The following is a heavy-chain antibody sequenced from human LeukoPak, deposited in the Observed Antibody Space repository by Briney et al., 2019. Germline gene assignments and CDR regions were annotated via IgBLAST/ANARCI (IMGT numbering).Heavy chain of an antibody. D-gene: IGHD2-2*01. V-gene: IGHV4-59*01. Sequence: SETLSLTCTVSGGSTSSYYWSWIRQPPGKGLEWIGYIYYSGSTNYNPSLKSRVTISVDTSKNQFSLKLSSVTAADTAVYYCAVVPAASEGWFDPWGQGTLVTVSS. CDR1: GGSTSSYY. J-gene: IGHJ5*02. CDR3: AVVPAASEGWFDP. CDR2: IYYSGST.